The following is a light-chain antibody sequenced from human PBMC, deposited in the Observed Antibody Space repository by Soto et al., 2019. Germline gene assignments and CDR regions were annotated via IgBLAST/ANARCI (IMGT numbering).Light chain of an antibody. Sequence: DIQMTQSPSTLSASVGDRVNITCRASQSISSWLAWYQQKPGKAPKLLIYKASSLESGVPSRFSGSGSGTEFTLTISSLQPDDFATYCCQQYNNCWTFGQGTKVEIK. V-gene: IGKV1-5*03. CDR1: QSISSW. J-gene: IGKJ1*01. CDR3: QQYNNCWT. CDR2: KAS.